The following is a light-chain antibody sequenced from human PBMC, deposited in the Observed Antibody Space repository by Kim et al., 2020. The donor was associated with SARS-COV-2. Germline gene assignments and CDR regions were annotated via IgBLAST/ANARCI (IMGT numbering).Light chain of an antibody. Sequence: SAAVGDRVRFTCRASQNIRKWLAWYQQKPGKAPRLLIYKASSLESRVPSRFSGSGSGTEFILTISSLQAEDSAIYYCQQYSNFDFTFGQGTKLEI. CDR1: QNIRKW. V-gene: IGKV1-5*03. CDR3: QQYSNFDFT. J-gene: IGKJ2*01. CDR2: KAS.